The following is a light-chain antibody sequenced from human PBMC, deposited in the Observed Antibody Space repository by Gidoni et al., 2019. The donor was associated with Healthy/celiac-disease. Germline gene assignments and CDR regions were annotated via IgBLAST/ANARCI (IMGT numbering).Light chain of an antibody. CDR1: QSVSSSY. CDR3: QQYDSWPT. V-gene: IGKV3-20*01. Sequence: DIVLTQSPGTLSLSPGERATLSCRASQSVSSSYLAWYQQKPGQAPRLQLYGASSRATGIPDRCSGSGSGTDFTLSISRLEPEDFAVYYCQQYDSWPTFGQGTKLEIK. J-gene: IGKJ2*01. CDR2: GAS.